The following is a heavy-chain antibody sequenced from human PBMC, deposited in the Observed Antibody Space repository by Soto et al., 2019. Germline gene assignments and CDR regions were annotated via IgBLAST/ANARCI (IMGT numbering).Heavy chain of an antibody. CDR2: IIPILGIA. D-gene: IGHD4-17*01. CDR3: ARRGTTVTTFGHYGMDV. V-gene: IGHV1-69*02. J-gene: IGHJ6*02. CDR1: GGTFSSYT. Sequence: QVQLVQSGAEVRKPGSSVKVSCKASGGTFSSYTISWVRQAPGQGLEWMGRIIPILGIANYAQKFQGRVTITADKSTSTAYTELSSLRSEDTAVYYCARRGTTVTTFGHYGMDVWGQGTTVTVSS.